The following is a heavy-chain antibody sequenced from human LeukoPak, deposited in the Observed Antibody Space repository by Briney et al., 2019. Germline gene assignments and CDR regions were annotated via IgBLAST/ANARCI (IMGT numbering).Heavy chain of an antibody. Sequence: SETLSLTCTVSGGSISSSSYYWGWIRQPPGKGLEWIGSIYYSGSTYYNPSLKSRVTISVDTSKNQFSLKLSSVTAADTAVYYCARAGGDSSSWYGGDYWGQGTLVTVSS. CDR1: GGSISSSSYY. V-gene: IGHV4-39*01. CDR2: IYYSGST. J-gene: IGHJ4*02. CDR3: ARAGGDSSSWYGGDY. D-gene: IGHD6-13*01.